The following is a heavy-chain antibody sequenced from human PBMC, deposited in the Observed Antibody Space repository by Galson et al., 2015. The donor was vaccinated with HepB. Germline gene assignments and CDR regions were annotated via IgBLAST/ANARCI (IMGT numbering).Heavy chain of an antibody. CDR2: IIPIFGTA. CDR3: ARDLGIAAAGSGGPFDY. CDR1: GGTFSSYA. Sequence: SVKVSCKASGGTFSSYAISWVRQAPGQGLEWMGGIIPIFGTANYAQKFQGRVTITADESTSTAYMELSSLRSEDTAVYYCARDLGIAAAGSGGPFDYWGQGTLVTVSS. V-gene: IGHV1-69*13. D-gene: IGHD6-13*01. J-gene: IGHJ4*02.